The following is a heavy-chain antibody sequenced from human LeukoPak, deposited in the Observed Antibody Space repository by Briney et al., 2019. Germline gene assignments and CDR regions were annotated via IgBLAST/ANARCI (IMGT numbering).Heavy chain of an antibody. J-gene: IGHJ5*02. V-gene: IGHV4-34*01. D-gene: IGHD4-17*01. Sequence: SETLSLTCAVYGGSFSGYYWSWIRQAPGKGLEWIGEINHSGSTNYNPSLKSRVTISVDTSKNQSSLKLSSVTAADTAVYYCARGRRHYGDYNWFDPWGQGTLVAVSS. CDR3: ARGRRHYGDYNWFDP. CDR2: INHSGST. CDR1: GGSFSGYY.